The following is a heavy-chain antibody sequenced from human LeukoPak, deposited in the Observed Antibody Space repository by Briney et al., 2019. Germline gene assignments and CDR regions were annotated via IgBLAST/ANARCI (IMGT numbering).Heavy chain of an antibody. CDR1: GGSISSSAYY. Sequence: SVTLSLTCNVSGGSISSSAYYWGWIRQPPGKGLEWIGSIYYSGSTYYNLSLKSRVTISVDTSKNQFSLKLGSVTAADTAIYYCARRNYYGSGSHDYWGPGTLVTVSS. J-gene: IGHJ4*02. CDR3: ARRNYYGSGSHDY. D-gene: IGHD3-10*01. CDR2: IYYSGST. V-gene: IGHV4-39*01.